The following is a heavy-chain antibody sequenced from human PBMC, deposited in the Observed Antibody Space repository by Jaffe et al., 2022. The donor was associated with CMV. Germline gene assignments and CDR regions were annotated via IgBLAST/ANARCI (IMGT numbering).Heavy chain of an antibody. CDR1: GYTFTSYY. Sequence: QVQLVQSGAEVKKPGASVKVSCKASGYTFTSYYMHWVRQAPGQGLEWMGIINPSGGSTSYAQKFQGRVTMTRDTSTSTVYMELSSLRSEDTAVYYCARDFPIVLMVYAYYYDSSGLDYWGQGTLVTVSS. V-gene: IGHV1-46*01. CDR2: INPSGGST. J-gene: IGHJ4*02. D-gene: IGHD2-8*01. CDR3: ARDFPIVLMVYAYYYDSSGLDY.